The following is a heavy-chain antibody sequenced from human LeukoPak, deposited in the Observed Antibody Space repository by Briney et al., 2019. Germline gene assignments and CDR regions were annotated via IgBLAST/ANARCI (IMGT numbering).Heavy chain of an antibody. CDR1: GGSISSYY. CDR2: IYYSGST. Sequence: SETLSLTCTVSGGSISSYYWSWIRQPPGKGLEWIGYIYYSGSTNYNPSLKSRVTISVDTSKNQFSLRLSSVTAADTAVYYCAVRQAAMDYWGQGTLVTVSS. J-gene: IGHJ4*02. V-gene: IGHV4-59*01. D-gene: IGHD6-25*01. CDR3: AVRQAAMDY.